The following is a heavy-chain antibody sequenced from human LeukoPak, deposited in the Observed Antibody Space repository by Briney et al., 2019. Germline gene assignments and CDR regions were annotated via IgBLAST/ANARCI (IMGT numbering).Heavy chain of an antibody. V-gene: IGHV4-59*01. D-gene: IGHD3-10*01. J-gene: IGHJ5*02. CDR2: IYYSGST. CDR3: ARTMVRGVIIPYNWFDP. Sequence: SETLSLTCTVSGGSISSYYWSWIRQPPGKGLEWIGYIYYSGSTNYNPSLKSRVTISVDTSKNQFSLKLSSVTAADTAVYYCARTMVRGVIIPYNWFDPWGQGTLVTVSS. CDR1: GGSISSYY.